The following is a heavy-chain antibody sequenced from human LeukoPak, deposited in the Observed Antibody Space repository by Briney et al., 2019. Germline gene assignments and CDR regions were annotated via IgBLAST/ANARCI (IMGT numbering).Heavy chain of an antibody. D-gene: IGHD3-22*01. V-gene: IGHV1-46*01. CDR1: GYTFTSYY. Sequence: GASVKVSCKASGYTFTSYYMHWVRQAPGQGLEWMGIINPSGGSTSYAQKFQGRVTMTRDTSTSTVYMELSSLRSEDTAVYYCARDGFYYDSSGYTLPGYYFDYWGQGTLVTVSS. CDR3: ARDGFYYDSSGYTLPGYYFDY. CDR2: INPSGGST. J-gene: IGHJ4*02.